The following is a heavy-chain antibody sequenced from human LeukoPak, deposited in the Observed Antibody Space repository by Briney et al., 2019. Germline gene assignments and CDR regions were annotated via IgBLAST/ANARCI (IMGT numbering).Heavy chain of an antibody. CDR2: IYYSGST. J-gene: IGHJ4*02. CDR3: ARDLLWDYYDSSGYQVDY. D-gene: IGHD3-22*01. V-gene: IGHV4-39*07. CDR1: GGSISSSSYY. Sequence: PSETLFLTCTVSGGSISSSSYYWGWIRQPPGKGLEWIGSIYYSGSTYYNPSLKSRVTISVDTSKNQFSLKLSSVTAADTAVYYCARDLLWDYYDSSGYQVDYWGQGTLVTISS.